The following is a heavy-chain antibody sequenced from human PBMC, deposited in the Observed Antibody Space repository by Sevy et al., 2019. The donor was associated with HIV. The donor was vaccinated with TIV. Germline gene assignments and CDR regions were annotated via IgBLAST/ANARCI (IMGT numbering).Heavy chain of an antibody. Sequence: ASVKVSCKASGYTFTGDYMHCVRQTPGQGLEWMGWINPKRGDTKSAQRFQGRVTMTRDTSISTAYMELSRLRSDDTAVYYCARAGTLYSGYTYGSIDFWGQGTLVTVSS. CDR3: ARAGTLYSGYTYGSIDF. V-gene: IGHV1-2*02. CDR1: GYTFTGDY. D-gene: IGHD5-18*01. J-gene: IGHJ4*02. CDR2: INPKRGDT.